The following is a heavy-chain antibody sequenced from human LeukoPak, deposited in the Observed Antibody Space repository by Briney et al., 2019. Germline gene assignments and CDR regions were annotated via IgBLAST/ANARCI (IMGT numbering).Heavy chain of an antibody. J-gene: IGHJ6*04. D-gene: IGHD3-10*01. CDR2: ISAYNGNT. CDR3: ATIYGSGSRYYYYGMDV. Sequence: GASVKVPCKASGYTFTSYGISWVRQAPGQGLEWMGWISAYNGNTNYAQKLQGRVTMTTDTSTSTAYMELRSLRSDDTAVYYCATIYGSGSRYYYYGMDVWGKGTTVTVSS. V-gene: IGHV1-18*04. CDR1: GYTFTSYG.